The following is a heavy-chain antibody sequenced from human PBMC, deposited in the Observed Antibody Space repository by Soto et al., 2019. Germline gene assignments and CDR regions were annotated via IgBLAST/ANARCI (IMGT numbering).Heavy chain of an antibody. CDR3: AKAVVVIYLYYYGMDV. J-gene: IGHJ6*02. CDR2: ISGSGSST. V-gene: IGHV3-23*01. Sequence: GGSLRLSCAASGFTFSSYAMSWVRQAPGKGLEWVSAISGSGSSTYYADSVKGRFTISRDNSKNTLYLQMNSLRAEDTAVYYCAKAVVVIYLYYYGMDVWGQGTTVTVSS. D-gene: IGHD3-22*01. CDR1: GFTFSSYA.